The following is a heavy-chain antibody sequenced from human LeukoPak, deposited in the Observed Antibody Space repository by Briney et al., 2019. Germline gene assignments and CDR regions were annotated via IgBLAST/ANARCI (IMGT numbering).Heavy chain of an antibody. Sequence: GGSLRLSCAASGFTFNVYAMYWVRQAPGRGLEWVSSIGTPDSTHYANSVKGRFTISRDDSKNTVLLQMNSLRAEDSATYYCAKDRENGNGIWDAFDVWGQGTVVTVSS. CDR3: AKDRENGNGIWDAFDV. CDR2: IGTPDST. D-gene: IGHD3-3*02. CDR1: GFTFNVYA. J-gene: IGHJ3*01. V-gene: IGHV3-23*01.